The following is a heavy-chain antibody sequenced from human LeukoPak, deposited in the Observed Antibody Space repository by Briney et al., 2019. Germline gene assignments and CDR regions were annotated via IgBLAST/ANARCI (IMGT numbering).Heavy chain of an antibody. CDR3: ARRAGAYSHPYDY. V-gene: IGHV3-7*03. CDR2: IKKDGSEK. D-gene: IGHD4/OR15-4a*01. CDR1: GFTFSSYW. Sequence: GGSLRLSCAASGFTFSSYWMSWVRQAPGKGLEWVANIKKDGSEKYYVDSVKGRFTISRDNSKNTLYLQMNSLRAEDTAVYYCARRAGAYSHPYDYWGQGTLVTVSS. J-gene: IGHJ4*02.